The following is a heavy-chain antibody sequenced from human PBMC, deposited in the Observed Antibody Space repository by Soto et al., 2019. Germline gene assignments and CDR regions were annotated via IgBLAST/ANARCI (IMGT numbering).Heavy chain of an antibody. Sequence: QVQLVQSGAEVKKPGASVKVSCKASGYTFTGYYMHWVRQAPGQGLEWMGWINPNSGGTNYAQKFQGRVTMTRDTSISTAYMELSKLRSDDTAVYYCARVRMDAFEEESCGSGGPYYYYGMDVWGQGTTVTVSS. CDR1: GYTFTGYY. CDR2: INPNSGGT. D-gene: IGHD3-10*01. J-gene: IGHJ6*02. V-gene: IGHV1-2*02. CDR3: ARVRMDAFEEESCGSGGPYYYYGMDV.